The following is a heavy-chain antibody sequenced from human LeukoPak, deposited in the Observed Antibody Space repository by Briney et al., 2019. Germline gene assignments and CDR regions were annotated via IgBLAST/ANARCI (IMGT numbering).Heavy chain of an antibody. CDR1: GFTFSIYG. Sequence: GRSLRLSCAASGFTFSIYGMHWVRQAPGKGLEWVAVIWYDGSNKYYADSVKGRFTISRDNSKNTLYLQMNSLRAEDTAVYYCARPYYDSSGYYYWGNAFDIWGQGTMVTVSS. CDR3: ARPYYDSSGYYYWGNAFDI. CDR2: IWYDGSNK. D-gene: IGHD3-22*01. J-gene: IGHJ3*02. V-gene: IGHV3-33*08.